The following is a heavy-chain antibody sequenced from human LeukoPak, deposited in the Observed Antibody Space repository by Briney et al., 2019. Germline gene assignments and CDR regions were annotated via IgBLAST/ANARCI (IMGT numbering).Heavy chain of an antibody. J-gene: IGHJ4*02. D-gene: IGHD6-13*01. V-gene: IGHV3-21*01. Sequence: GGSLRLSCAASGFTFSGYSMNWVRQAPGKGLEWVSSISTTSDYIHYADSLEGRVAISRDNARNSLYLQMNSLRAEDTAVYYCTRGGIYSQGFDYWGQGSLVTVSS. CDR3: TRGGIYSQGFDY. CDR1: GFTFSGYS. CDR2: ISTTSDYI.